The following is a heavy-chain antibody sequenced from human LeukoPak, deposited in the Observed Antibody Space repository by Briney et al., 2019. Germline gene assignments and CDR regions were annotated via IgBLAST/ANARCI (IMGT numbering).Heavy chain of an antibody. V-gene: IGHV3-33*08. CDR2: IWYDGSDE. D-gene: IGHD6-19*01. CDR3: ARYTTGHGFDF. J-gene: IGHJ4*02. Sequence: PGGSLRLSCAASGFTFSSNGMHWVRQAPGKGLEWVAYIWYDGSDEDYADSVKGRFTISRDNSKNTLYLQMNSLRAEDTAVYYCARYTTGHGFDFWGQGTLATVSS. CDR1: GFTFSSNG.